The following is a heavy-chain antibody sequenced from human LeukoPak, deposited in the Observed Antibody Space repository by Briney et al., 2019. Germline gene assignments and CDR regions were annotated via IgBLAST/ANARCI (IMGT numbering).Heavy chain of an antibody. CDR3: ARGLPPYYYDSSGYFDY. CDR2: INHSGST. Sequence: SETLSLTCTVSGGSISSSSYYWSWIRQPPGKGLEWIGEINHSGSTNYNPSLKSRVTISVDTSKNQFSLKLSSVTAADTAVYYCARGLPPYYYDSSGYFDYWGQGTLVTVSS. V-gene: IGHV4-39*07. J-gene: IGHJ4*02. D-gene: IGHD3-22*01. CDR1: GGSISSSSYY.